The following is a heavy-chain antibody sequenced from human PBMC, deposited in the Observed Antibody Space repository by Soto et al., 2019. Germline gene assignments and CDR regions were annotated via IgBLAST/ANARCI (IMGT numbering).Heavy chain of an antibody. CDR1: GFTFSDHY. CDR2: IKNKADSYTT. V-gene: IGHV3-72*01. J-gene: IGHJ4*02. Sequence: EVQLVESGGGLVQPEGSLRLSCAASGFTFSDHYMDCVRQAPGKGLEWVGRIKNKADSYTTEYAAPGKGSFIISSDGSKNSVFLQMNRLKSDDTAVYYGTRVGLYSSRSSDYWGQCSLVTVSS. CDR3: TRVGLYSSRSSDY. D-gene: IGHD6-19*01.